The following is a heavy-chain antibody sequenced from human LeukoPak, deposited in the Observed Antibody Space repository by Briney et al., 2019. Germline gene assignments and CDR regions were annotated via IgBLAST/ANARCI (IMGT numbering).Heavy chain of an antibody. D-gene: IGHD6-13*01. J-gene: IGHJ5*02. CDR1: GFTFSSYA. Sequence: GGSLRLSCAASGFTFSSYAMSWVRQAPGKGLEWVSAISGSGDTTYHADSVKGRFTISRDNSKNTLYLQRNSLRAEDTAVYHCAKDGAAAGFNWFDPRGQGTLVTVSS. CDR2: ISGSGDTT. CDR3: AKDGAAAGFNWFDP. V-gene: IGHV3-23*01.